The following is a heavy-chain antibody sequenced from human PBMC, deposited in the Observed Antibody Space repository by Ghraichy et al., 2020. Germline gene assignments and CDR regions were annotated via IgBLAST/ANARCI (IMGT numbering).Heavy chain of an antibody. CDR2: IYYSGST. CDR1: GDSISNYY. V-gene: IGHV4-59*01. J-gene: IGHJ6*02. D-gene: IGHD2-2*01. CDR3: ARGGTSSAIPGDDYYYGMDV. Sequence: SETLSLTCTVSGDSISNYYWSWIRQPPGKGLEWIGCIYYSGSTKYNPSLQSRVTISVDTSKNQFSLKLSSVTTADTAVYYCARGGTSSAIPGDDYYYGMDVWAQGTTVTVSS.